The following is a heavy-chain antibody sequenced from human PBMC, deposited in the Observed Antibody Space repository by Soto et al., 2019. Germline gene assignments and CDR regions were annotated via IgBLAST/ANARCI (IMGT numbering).Heavy chain of an antibody. CDR2: IYASDSDA. D-gene: IGHD3-10*01. Sequence: GEYLKISCKGSRYTFTRHWIAWVRQMPEKGLERMGIIYASDSDARYSPSFQGHVTMSADESINTAYLQWSSPKSSETAMYYCARVDGPRTEVIDWLAPLAQGALETVSS. J-gene: IGHJ5*02. V-gene: IGHV5-51*01. CDR3: ARVDGPRTEVIDWLAP. CDR1: RYTFTRHW.